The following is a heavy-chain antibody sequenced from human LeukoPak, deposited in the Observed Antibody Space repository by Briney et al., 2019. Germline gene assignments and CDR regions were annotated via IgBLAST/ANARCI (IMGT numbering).Heavy chain of an antibody. D-gene: IGHD3-10*01. Sequence: GGSLRLSCGASGFTFSSYWMTWVRQAPGRGLEWVANIKQDGTEKYYVDSVKGRFTISRDNAKNSLYLQMNSLRVEDTATYYCAKVAHYYYGSESYYFFEHWGQGTPVTASS. CDR2: IKQDGTEK. J-gene: IGHJ4*02. CDR3: AKVAHYYYGSESYYFFEH. CDR1: GFTFSSYW. V-gene: IGHV3-7*01.